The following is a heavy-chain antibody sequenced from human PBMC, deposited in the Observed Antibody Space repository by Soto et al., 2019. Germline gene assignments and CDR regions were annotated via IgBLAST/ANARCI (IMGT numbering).Heavy chain of an antibody. CDR2: ISYDGSNK. Sequence: XGSLRLSCAASGFTFSSYGMHWVRHSPGKGLEWVAVISYDGSNKYYADSVKGRFTISRDNSKNTLYLQMNSLRAEDTAVYYCAKDKGYDSSGFANFWGQGTLVTVSS. CDR3: AKDKGYDSSGFANF. CDR1: GFTFSSYG. V-gene: IGHV3-30*18. J-gene: IGHJ4*02. D-gene: IGHD3-22*01.